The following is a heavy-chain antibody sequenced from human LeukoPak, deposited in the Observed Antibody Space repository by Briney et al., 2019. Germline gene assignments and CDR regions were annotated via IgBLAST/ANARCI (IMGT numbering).Heavy chain of an antibody. CDR2: ISSDGST. Sequence: PGGSLRLSCAASGFTLSTYAVSWVRQAPGKGLEWVSVISSDGSTYYADSVKGRFTISRDNSKNTFYLQMNSLRAEDTAVYYCARGDSSSWFCYFDFWGQGTLVTVSS. J-gene: IGHJ4*02. CDR3: ARGDSSSWFCYFDF. CDR1: GFTLSTYA. V-gene: IGHV3-23*01. D-gene: IGHD6-13*01.